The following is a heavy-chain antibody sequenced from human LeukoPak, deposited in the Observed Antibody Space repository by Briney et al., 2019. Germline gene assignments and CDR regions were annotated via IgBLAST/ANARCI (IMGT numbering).Heavy chain of an antibody. CDR2: ISSSSTTI. CDR3: ARVRGLRGTYDP. CDR1: GFTFSSYG. Sequence: QPGGSLRLSCAVSGFTFSSYGMNWVRQAPGKGLEWVSYISSSSTTIFYADSVKGRFTISRDNSKNTLYLQMNSLRAEDTAVYYCARVRGLRGTYDPWGQGTLVTVSS. V-gene: IGHV3-48*01. D-gene: IGHD3-16*01. J-gene: IGHJ5*02.